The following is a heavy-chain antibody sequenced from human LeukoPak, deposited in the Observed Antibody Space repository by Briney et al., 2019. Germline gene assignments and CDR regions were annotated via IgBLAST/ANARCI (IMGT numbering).Heavy chain of an antibody. Sequence: GGSLRLSCAASGFIFSNYNMNWVRQAPGKGLEWVSSITSNSYIYYADSVKGRFTISRDNAKNSLYLQMNSLRAEDTAVYYCASNDFDYRGQGTLVTVSS. V-gene: IGHV3-21*01. CDR2: ITSNSYI. J-gene: IGHJ4*02. CDR3: ASNDFDY. CDR1: GFIFSNYN. D-gene: IGHD2-8*01.